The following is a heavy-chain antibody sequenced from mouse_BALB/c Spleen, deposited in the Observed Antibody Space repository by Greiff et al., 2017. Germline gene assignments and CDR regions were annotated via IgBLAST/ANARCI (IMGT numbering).Heavy chain of an antibody. CDR3: ARLYYGSTYAMDY. J-gene: IGHJ4*01. Sequence: VKLMESGPGLVAPSQSLSITCTVSGFSLTSYGVHWVRQPPGKGLEWLGVIWAGGSTNYNSALMSRLSISKDNSKSQVFLKMNSLQTDDTAMYYCARLYYGSTYAMDYWGQGTSVTVSS. CDR2: IWAGGST. V-gene: IGHV2-9*02. D-gene: IGHD1-1*01. CDR1: GFSLTSYG.